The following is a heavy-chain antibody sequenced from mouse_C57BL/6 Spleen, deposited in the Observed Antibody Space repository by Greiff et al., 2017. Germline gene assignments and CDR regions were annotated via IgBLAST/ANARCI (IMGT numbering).Heavy chain of an antibody. CDR3: ARGPLYYGNYVGYFDV. J-gene: IGHJ1*03. Sequence: QVQLQQSGAELARPGATVKMSCKASGYTFTSYTMHWVKQRPGQGLEWIGYINTSSGYTKYNQKFKDKATLTANKSSSTAYMQLSSLTSEDSAVYYCARGPLYYGNYVGYFDVWGTGTTVTVSS. CDR2: INTSSGYT. D-gene: IGHD2-1*01. V-gene: IGHV1-4*01. CDR1: GYTFTSYT.